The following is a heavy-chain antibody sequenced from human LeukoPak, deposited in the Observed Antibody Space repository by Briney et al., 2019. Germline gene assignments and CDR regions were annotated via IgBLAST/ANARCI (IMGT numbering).Heavy chain of an antibody. D-gene: IGHD1-14*01. CDR1: GYTFTSYA. CDR2: INAGNGNT. Sequence: GASVKVSCKASGYTFTSYAMHWVRQAPGQRLEWMGWINAGNGNTKYSQKFQGRVTITRDTSISTAYMELSMRSDDTAVYYCAREDNGLFDYWGQGTLVTVSS. V-gene: IGHV1-3*01. J-gene: IGHJ4*02. CDR3: AREDNGLFDY.